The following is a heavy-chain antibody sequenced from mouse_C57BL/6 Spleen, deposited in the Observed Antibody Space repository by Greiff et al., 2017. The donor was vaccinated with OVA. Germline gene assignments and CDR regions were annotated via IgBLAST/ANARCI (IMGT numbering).Heavy chain of an antibody. J-gene: IGHJ4*01. CDR2: IYPNNGGN. CDR1: GYTFTDYY. V-gene: IGHV1-34*01. Sequence: EVKLMESGPELVKPGASVKMSCKASGYTFTDYYMHWVKQSHGKSLEWIGYIYPNNGGNGYNQKFKGKATLTVDKSSSTAYMELRSLTSEDSAVYYCARCLYGNYGDYAMDYWGQGTSVTVSS. CDR3: ARCLYGNYGDYAMDY. D-gene: IGHD2-1*01.